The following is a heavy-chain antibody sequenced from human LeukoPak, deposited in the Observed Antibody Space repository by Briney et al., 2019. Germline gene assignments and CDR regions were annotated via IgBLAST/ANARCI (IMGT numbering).Heavy chain of an antibody. V-gene: IGHV1-18*01. D-gene: IGHD4-17*01. CDR2: ISAYNGNT. J-gene: IGHJ5*02. CDR3: ARQGYYGDYGSGNWFDP. CDR1: GYTFTSYG. Sequence: GASVKVSCKASGYTFTSYGISWVRQAPGQGLEWMGWISAYNGNTNYAQKLQGRVTMTTDTSTSTAYMELRSLRSDDTAVYYCARQGYYGDYGSGNWFDPWGQGTLVTVSS.